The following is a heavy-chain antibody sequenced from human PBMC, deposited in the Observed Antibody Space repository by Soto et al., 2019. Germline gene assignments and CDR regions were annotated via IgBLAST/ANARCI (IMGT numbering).Heavy chain of an antibody. CDR2: IIPIFGTA. CDR1: GGTFSSYA. D-gene: IGHD6-19*01. CDR3: ARRIAVAPPYYYYGMDV. Sequence: QVQLVQSGAEVKKPGSSVKVSCKASGGTFSSYAISWVRQAPGQGLEWMGGIIPIFGTANYAQKFQGRVTITADESTSTAYMELSSLRSEDTAVYYCARRIAVAPPYYYYGMDVWGQGTTVTVSS. V-gene: IGHV1-69*12. J-gene: IGHJ6*02.